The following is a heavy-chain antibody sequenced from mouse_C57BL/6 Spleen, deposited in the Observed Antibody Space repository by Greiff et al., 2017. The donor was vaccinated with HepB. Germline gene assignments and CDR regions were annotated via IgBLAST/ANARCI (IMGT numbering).Heavy chain of an antibody. CDR1: GFSLTSYG. J-gene: IGHJ4*01. D-gene: IGHD1-1*01. V-gene: IGHV2-4*01. Sequence: QVQLQQSGPGLVQPSQSLSITCTVSGFSLTSYGVHWVRQPPGKGLEWLGVIWSGGSTDYNAAFISRLSISKDNSKSQVFFKMNSLQADDTAIYYCAKTDLYESYAMDYWGQGTSVTVSS. CDR3: AKTDLYESYAMDY. CDR2: IWSGGST.